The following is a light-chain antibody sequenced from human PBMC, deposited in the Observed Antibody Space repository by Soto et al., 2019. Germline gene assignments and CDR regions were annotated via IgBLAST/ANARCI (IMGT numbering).Light chain of an antibody. CDR3: CSYAGSFSYI. J-gene: IGLJ1*01. CDR2: EVS. Sequence: QSVLPQPASVSGSPGQSITISCTGTSSDAGSYNLVSWYQQHPGKAPKLMIYEVSKRPSGVSNRFSGSKSGNTASLTISGLQAEDEADYYCCSYAGSFSYIFGTGTKVTVL. V-gene: IGLV2-23*02. CDR1: SSDAGSYNL.